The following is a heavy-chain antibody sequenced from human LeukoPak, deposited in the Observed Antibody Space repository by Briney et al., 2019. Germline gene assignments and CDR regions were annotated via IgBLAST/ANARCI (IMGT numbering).Heavy chain of an antibody. CDR3: AKDSSRIVGDLKYYFDY. CDR1: GFTFSSYG. J-gene: IGHJ4*02. Sequence: GRSLRLSCAASGFTFSSYGMHWVRQAPGKGLEWVAVISYDGSNEYYADSVKGRFTISRDNSKNTLYLQMNSLRAEDTAVYYCAKDSSRIVGDLKYYFDYWGQGTLVTVSS. CDR2: ISYDGSNE. D-gene: IGHD1-26*01. V-gene: IGHV3-30*18.